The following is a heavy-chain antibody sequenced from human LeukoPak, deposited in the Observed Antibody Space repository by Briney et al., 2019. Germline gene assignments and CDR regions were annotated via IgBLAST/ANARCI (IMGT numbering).Heavy chain of an antibody. D-gene: IGHD5-24*01. CDR3: ARGGQGDGYSADEAFNI. CDR2: TYYRSKWYN. J-gene: IGHJ3*02. Sequence: SQTLSLTCAISGDSVSSNSAAWNWIRQSPSTGLEWLGRTYYRSKWYNDYAGSVKSRITINPDTSKNQFSLQVNSVTPEDTAVYYCARGGQGDGYSADEAFNIWGQGTMVTVSS. CDR1: GDSVSSNSAA. V-gene: IGHV6-1*01.